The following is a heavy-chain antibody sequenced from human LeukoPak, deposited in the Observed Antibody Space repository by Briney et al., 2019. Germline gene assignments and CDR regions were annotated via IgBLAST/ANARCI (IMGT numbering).Heavy chain of an antibody. D-gene: IGHD1-26*01. CDR2: ISYDGSNK. CDR3: AVSGSHDAYDY. J-gene: IGHJ4*02. V-gene: IGHV3-30*01. CDR1: GFTFSSYA. Sequence: GRSLRLSCAASGFTFSSYAMHWVRQAPGKGLEWVAVISYDGSNKYYADSVKGRFTISRDNSKNTLYLQMNSLRAEDTAVYYCAVSGSHDAYDYWGQGTLVNVSS.